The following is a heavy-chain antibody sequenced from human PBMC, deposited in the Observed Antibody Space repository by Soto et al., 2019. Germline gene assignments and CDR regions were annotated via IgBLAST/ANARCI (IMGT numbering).Heavy chain of an antibody. CDR2: IIPIFGTA. D-gene: IGHD6-13*01. V-gene: IGHV1-69*13. CDR3: ARVLLTSSTSPDAFDI. J-gene: IGHJ3*02. CDR1: GGTFSSYA. Sequence: SVKVSCKASGGTFSSYAISWVRQAPVQVLEWMVGIIPIFGTANYAQKFQGRVTITADESTSTAYMELSSLRSEDTAVYYCARVLLTSSTSPDAFDIWGKGTRVTVSS.